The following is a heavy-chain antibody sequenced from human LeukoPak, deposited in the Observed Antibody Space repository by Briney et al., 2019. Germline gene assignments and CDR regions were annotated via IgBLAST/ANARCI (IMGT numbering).Heavy chain of an antibody. Sequence: GGSLRLSCAASGFTFSSYSMNWVRQAPGEGLEWVSSISSSSSSYIYYADSVKGRFTISRDNAKNSQYLQMNSLRAEDTAVYYCARGGRGYSYGKDYWGQGTLVTVSS. CDR3: ARGGRGYSYGKDY. CDR2: ISSSSSSYI. J-gene: IGHJ4*02. CDR1: GFTFSSYS. V-gene: IGHV3-21*01. D-gene: IGHD5-18*01.